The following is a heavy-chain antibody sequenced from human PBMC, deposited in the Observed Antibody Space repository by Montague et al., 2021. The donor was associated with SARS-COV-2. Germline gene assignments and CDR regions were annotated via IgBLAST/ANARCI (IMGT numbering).Heavy chain of an antibody. D-gene: IGHD2-21*02. CDR2: IHTSGST. Sequence: TLSLTCTVSGGSINSGRYYWSWIRQTAGKELEWNGRIHTSGSTNYNPSLKSRVTISMDTSNYHFPLNVGSATAAATDVYSCVRGPDTAISRVEIWGQGTLVTVSS. V-gene: IGHV4-61*02. J-gene: IGHJ4*02. CDR1: GGSINSGRYY. CDR3: VRGPDTAISRVEI.